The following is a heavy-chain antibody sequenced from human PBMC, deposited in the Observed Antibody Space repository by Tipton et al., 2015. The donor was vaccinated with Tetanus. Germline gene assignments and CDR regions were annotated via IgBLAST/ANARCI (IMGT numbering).Heavy chain of an antibody. CDR1: GGTLRGYS. Sequence: QSGAEVKKPGSSVNVSCKASGGTLRGYSITWVRQAPGQGLEWMGGLIPMFGTPKYAQKFQDRVTISADKSTSTVYMQLSSLRSEDTAVYYCARSKGGTREYYAIKYWGQGTLVTVSS. CDR2: LIPMFGTP. J-gene: IGHJ4*02. D-gene: IGHD3-3*01. V-gene: IGHV1-69*06. CDR3: ARSKGGTREYYAIKY.